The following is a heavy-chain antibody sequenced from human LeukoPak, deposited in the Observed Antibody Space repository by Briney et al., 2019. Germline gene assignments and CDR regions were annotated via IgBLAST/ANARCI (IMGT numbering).Heavy chain of an antibody. D-gene: IGHD3-3*01. CDR3: ERDNRWSDYPPLGY. CDR2: ISVNSGKT. Sequence: ASVKVSCKASGYTFTTYGISWVRQAPGQGLEWMGWISVNSGKTNYAQKLQGRVTMTTDTSTSTAYMELRSLRSDDTAVYYCERDNRWSDYPPLGYWGQGTLVTVSS. CDR1: GYTFTTYG. J-gene: IGHJ4*02. V-gene: IGHV1-18*01.